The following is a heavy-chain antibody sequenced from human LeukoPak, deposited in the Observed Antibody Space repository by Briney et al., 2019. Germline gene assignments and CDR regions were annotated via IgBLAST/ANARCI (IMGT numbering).Heavy chain of an antibody. J-gene: IGHJ4*02. Sequence: PGGSLRLSCAASGFTFTRHAMYWVRQAPGKGLEGVADISHDESNKYYVDSVKGRFTISRDHYKNTVYLRMNSLRAEDTAVYYCARDIFDFSRTGTGCIADLPDYWGQGTLVTVSS. D-gene: IGHD3-3*01. V-gene: IGHV3-30*17. CDR1: GFTFTRHA. CDR2: ISHDESNK. CDR3: ARDIFDFSRTGTGCIADLPDY.